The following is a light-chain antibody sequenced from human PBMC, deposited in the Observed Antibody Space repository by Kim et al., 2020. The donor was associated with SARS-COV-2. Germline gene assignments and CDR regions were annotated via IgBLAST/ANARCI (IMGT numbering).Light chain of an antibody. Sequence: ASVRDRVTITCRASQGISNYLARFQQKPGKAPQSLIYAASSLQSGVPSNFDGSGSGTDFTLSISNLQTEDFATYYCQQYHSYPITFGQRTRLEIK. V-gene: IGKV1-16*02. CDR2: AAS. J-gene: IGKJ5*01. CDR1: QGISNY. CDR3: QQYHSYPIT.